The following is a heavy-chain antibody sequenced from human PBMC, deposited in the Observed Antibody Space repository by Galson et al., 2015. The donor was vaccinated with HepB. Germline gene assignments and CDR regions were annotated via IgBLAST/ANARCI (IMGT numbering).Heavy chain of an antibody. CDR2: IKSKTDGGTT. J-gene: IGHJ4*02. Sequence: SLRLSCAASGFTFSNAWMSWVRRAPGKGLEWVGRIKSKTDGGTTDYAAPVKGRFTISRDDSKNTLYLQMNSLKTEDTAVYYCTTFVGYCSGGSCYSVYFDYWGQGTLVTVSS. CDR1: GFTFSNAW. CDR3: TTFVGYCSGGSCYSVYFDY. V-gene: IGHV3-15*01. D-gene: IGHD2-15*01.